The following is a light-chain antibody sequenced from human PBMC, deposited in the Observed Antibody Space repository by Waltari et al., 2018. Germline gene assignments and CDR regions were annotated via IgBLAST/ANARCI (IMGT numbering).Light chain of an antibody. Sequence: QSALTQPASVSGSPGQSITISCTGTRNDIGAYNYVSWYQQHPGKAPKLMIFDVSGRPSVVSDRFSGSKSDNTASLTISGLQGVDEADYYCSAAAGGNVVLFGGGTKVTVL. CDR3: SAAAGGNVVL. V-gene: IGLV2-14*03. J-gene: IGLJ3*02. CDR1: RNDIGAYNY. CDR2: DVS.